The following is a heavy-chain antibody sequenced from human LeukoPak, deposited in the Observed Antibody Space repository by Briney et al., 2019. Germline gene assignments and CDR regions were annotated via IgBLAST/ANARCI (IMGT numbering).Heavy chain of an antibody. CDR3: AKGDYYGSGSAMDV. CDR1: GFTFSSFG. V-gene: IGHV3-33*06. CDR2: IWYDGSNK. J-gene: IGHJ6*03. Sequence: GGSLRLSCVASGFTFSSFGMHWVRQAPGKGLEWVGLIWYDGSNKYYGDSVKGRFTISRDNSKNTMYVQMNSLRPEDTAVYYCAKGDYYGSGSAMDVWGKGTTVTIS. D-gene: IGHD3-10*01.